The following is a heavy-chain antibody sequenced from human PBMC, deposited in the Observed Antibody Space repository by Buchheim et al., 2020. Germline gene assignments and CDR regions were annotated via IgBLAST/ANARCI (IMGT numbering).Heavy chain of an antibody. CDR2: ISSSSSTI. CDR1: GFTFSSYS. Sequence: EVQLVESGGGLVQPGGSLRLSCAASGFTFSSYSMNWVRQAPGKGLEWVSYISSSSSTIYYADSVKCRFTISRDNAKNSLYLQMNSLRAEDTAVYYCARGAPATDPDYYGMDVWGQGTT. J-gene: IGHJ6*02. CDR3: ARGAPATDPDYYGMDV. D-gene: IGHD5-12*01. V-gene: IGHV3-48*01.